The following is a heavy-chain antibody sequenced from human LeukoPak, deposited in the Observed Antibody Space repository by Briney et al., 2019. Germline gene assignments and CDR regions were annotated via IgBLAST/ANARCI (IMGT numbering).Heavy chain of an antibody. CDR2: IYYSVST. Sequence: PSETLSLTCTVSGGSISSYYWSWIRQPPGKGLEWIGYIYYSVSTNYNPSLKSRVTISVDTSKNQFSLKLSSVTAADTAVYYCARDYDSRGYYLWWGQGTLVTVSS. CDR1: GGSISSYY. D-gene: IGHD3-22*01. V-gene: IGHV4-59*01. J-gene: IGHJ4*02. CDR3: ARDYDSRGYYLW.